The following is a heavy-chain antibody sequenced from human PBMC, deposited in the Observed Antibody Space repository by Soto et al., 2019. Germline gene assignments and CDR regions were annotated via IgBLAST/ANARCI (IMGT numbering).Heavy chain of an antibody. D-gene: IGHD3-10*01. V-gene: IGHV3-21*01. CDR1: GFTFSSYS. CDR3: ASTEGGGRGVIILDSFDY. CDR2: ISSSSSYI. Sequence: GGSLRLSCAASGFTFSSYSMNWVRQAPGKGLEWVSSISSSSSYIYYADSVKGRFTISRDNAKNSLYLQMNSLRAEDTAVYYCASTEGGGRGVIILDSFDYWGQGTLVTVSS. J-gene: IGHJ4*02.